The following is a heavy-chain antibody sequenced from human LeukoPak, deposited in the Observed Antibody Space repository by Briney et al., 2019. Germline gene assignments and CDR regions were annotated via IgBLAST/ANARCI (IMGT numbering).Heavy chain of an antibody. Sequence: ASVKVSCKASGYTFTGYYMYWVRQAPGQGLEWMGWINPNSGGTNCAQKFQGRVTMTTDTSTSTAYMELRSLRSDDTAVYYCARLRGVYGMDVWGQGTTVTVSS. V-gene: IGHV1-2*02. CDR1: GYTFTGYY. CDR3: ARLRGVYGMDV. J-gene: IGHJ6*02. CDR2: INPNSGGT.